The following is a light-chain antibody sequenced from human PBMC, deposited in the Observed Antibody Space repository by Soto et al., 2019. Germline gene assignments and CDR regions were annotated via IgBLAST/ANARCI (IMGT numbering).Light chain of an antibody. CDR1: SGDVGHYNY. CDR2: EVT. CDR3: TSYTTGRIGV. V-gene: IGLV2-14*01. J-gene: IGLJ3*02. Sequence: QSVLTQPASVSGSPGQSITISCTGSSGDVGHYNYVSWYQQHPGTAPKLIIYEVTNRPSGVSNRFSGSKSGNTASLIISGLQAEDEADYYFTSYTTGRIGVFGGGTKLTVL.